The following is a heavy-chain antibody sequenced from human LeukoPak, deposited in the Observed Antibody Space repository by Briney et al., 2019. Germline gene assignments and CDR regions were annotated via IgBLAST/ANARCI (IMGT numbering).Heavy chain of an antibody. CDR1: EFTFGSYW. J-gene: IGHJ4*02. Sequence: GGSLRLSCAGSEFTFGSYWMSWVRQAPGKGLEWVAYIKPDGSEDYYVDSVKGRFTISRDNAESSLYLQMNSLRVEDTAVYYCTRGDSASKIDYWGQGTLVTVSS. CDR3: TRGDSASKIDY. D-gene: IGHD3-22*01. V-gene: IGHV3-7*01. CDR2: IKPDGSED.